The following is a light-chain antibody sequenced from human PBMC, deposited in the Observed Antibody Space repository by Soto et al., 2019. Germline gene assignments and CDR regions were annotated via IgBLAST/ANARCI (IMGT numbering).Light chain of an antibody. CDR3: QHITTWT. V-gene: IGKV1-39*01. Sequence: DIQMTQSPSSLSASVGDRVTITCRASQGISTYLNWYQQKPGKAPKLLIYAASSLQSGVPSRFSGSGSETDFTLTIXSLQPEDFATYSCQHITTWTFGQGTKVDIK. CDR1: QGISTY. CDR2: AAS. J-gene: IGKJ1*01.